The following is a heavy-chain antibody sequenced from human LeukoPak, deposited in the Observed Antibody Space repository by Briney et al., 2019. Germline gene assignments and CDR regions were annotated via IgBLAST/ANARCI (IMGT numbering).Heavy chain of an antibody. V-gene: IGHV3-33*08. D-gene: IGHD1-26*01. J-gene: IGHJ4*02. CDR3: ARGGYSGTYYFDY. CDR2: VWYDGSNI. CDR1: GFTFSSYG. Sequence: GGSLRLSCAASGFTFSSYGLHWVRQAPGKGLEWVAVVWYDGSNIHYVDSVKGRFTISRDNSKSTLYLQMNSLTAEDTAVYYCARGGYSGTYYFDYWGQGTLVTVSS.